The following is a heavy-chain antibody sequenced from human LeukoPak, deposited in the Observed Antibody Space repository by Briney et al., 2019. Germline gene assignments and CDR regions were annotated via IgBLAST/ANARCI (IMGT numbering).Heavy chain of an antibody. V-gene: IGHV3-13*01. CDR2: IGTAGDT. Sequence: GGSLRLSCAASGFTFSSYNMHWVRQATGKGLEWVSAIGTAGDTYYPGSVKGRFTISRENAKNSLYLQMNSLRAGDTAVYYCARGYYDILAGYRGSGAFDIWGQGTMVTVSS. CDR3: ARGYYDILAGYRGSGAFDI. CDR1: GFTFSSYN. J-gene: IGHJ3*02. D-gene: IGHD3-9*01.